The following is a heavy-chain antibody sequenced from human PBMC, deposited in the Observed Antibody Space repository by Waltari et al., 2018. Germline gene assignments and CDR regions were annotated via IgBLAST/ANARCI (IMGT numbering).Heavy chain of an antibody. J-gene: IGHJ3*01. V-gene: IGHV3-30*02. Sequence: QVHLVESGGGVVQPGGSLRLSCAASGFTFSDYGMHWVRQAPGKGLEWVSVIRYDASCIYYRDSVKGRVTISRDNSKNTLFLQMSSLRPEDTAVYYCAKVGVGLTTWYPFDVWGQGTMVTVSS. CDR2: IRYDASCI. CDR3: AKVGVGLTTWYPFDV. D-gene: IGHD1-1*01. CDR1: GFTFSDYG.